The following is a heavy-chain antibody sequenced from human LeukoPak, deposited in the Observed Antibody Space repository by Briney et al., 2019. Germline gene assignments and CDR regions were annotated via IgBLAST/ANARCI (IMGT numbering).Heavy chain of an antibody. CDR1: GFTFSSYG. CDR2: ISYDGSNK. D-gene: IGHD4-17*01. Sequence: GGSLRLSCAASGFTFSSYGMHWVRQAPGKGLEWVAVISYDGSNKYYADSVKGRFTISRDNSKNTLYLQMNSLRAEDTAVYYCAKGIWMTTVTGPFDYWGQGTLVTVSS. V-gene: IGHV3-30*18. J-gene: IGHJ4*02. CDR3: AKGIWMTTVTGPFDY.